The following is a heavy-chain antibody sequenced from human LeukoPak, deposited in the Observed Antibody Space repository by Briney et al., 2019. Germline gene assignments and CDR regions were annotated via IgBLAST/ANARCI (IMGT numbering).Heavy chain of an antibody. Sequence: SETLSLTCAVYGGSFSGYYWSWIRQPPGKGLEWIGSFYYSGTTYYNPSLKSRVTISVDTSKNHFSLKLSSVTAADTAVYYCARGLDSSILYFQHWGQGTLVTVSS. CDR2: FYYSGTT. CDR1: GGSFSGYY. CDR3: ARGLDSSILYFQH. J-gene: IGHJ1*01. V-gene: IGHV4-34*01. D-gene: IGHD3-22*01.